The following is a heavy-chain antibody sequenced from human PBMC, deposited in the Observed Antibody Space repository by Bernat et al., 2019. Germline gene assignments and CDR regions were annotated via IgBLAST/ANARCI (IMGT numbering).Heavy chain of an antibody. V-gene: IGHV3-30-3*01. CDR1: GFTFSSYA. CDR2: ISYDGSNK. J-gene: IGHJ4*02. D-gene: IGHD2-15*01. Sequence: QVQLVESGGGVVQPGRSLRLSCVASGFTFSSYAMHWVRQAPGKGLEWVAVISYDGSNKYYADSVKGRFTISRDNSKNTLYLQMNSLRAEDTAVYYCARDMVRYCSGGSCYSVDYWGQGTLVTVSS. CDR3: ARDMVRYCSGGSCYSVDY.